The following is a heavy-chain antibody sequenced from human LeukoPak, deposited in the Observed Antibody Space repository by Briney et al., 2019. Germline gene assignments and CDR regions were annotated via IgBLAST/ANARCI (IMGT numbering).Heavy chain of an antibody. Sequence: SETLSLTCAVYGESFSGYYWSWIRQPPGKGLEWIGEINHSGSTNYNPSLKSRVTISVDTSKNQFSLKLSSVTAADTAVYYCARGRRKIDYWGQGTLVTVSS. J-gene: IGHJ4*02. CDR2: INHSGST. CDR1: GESFSGYY. V-gene: IGHV4-34*01. CDR3: ARGRRKIDY.